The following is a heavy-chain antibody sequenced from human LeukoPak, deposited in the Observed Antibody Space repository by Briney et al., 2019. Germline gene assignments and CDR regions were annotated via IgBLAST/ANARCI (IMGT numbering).Heavy chain of an antibody. CDR3: TTAMDSGGGHAFGI. CDR2: NKSKTDGGTT. CDR1: GFTFINAW. Sequence: GGSLTLSCEASGFTFINAWKSWARHAPGKGQEWVGRNKSKTDGGTTDYAAPVKGRFSISRDDSKNTLYLQMNSLKTGDTAVDWCTTAMDSGGGHAFGIWGQGTMVTVSS. J-gene: IGHJ3*02. D-gene: IGHD3-10*01. V-gene: IGHV3-15*01.